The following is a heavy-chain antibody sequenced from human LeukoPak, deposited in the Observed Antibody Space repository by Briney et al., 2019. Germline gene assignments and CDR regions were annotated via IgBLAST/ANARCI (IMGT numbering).Heavy chain of an antibody. V-gene: IGHV3-23*01. D-gene: IGHD3-22*01. CDR2: ISGSGGST. Sequence: GGSLRLSCVTSGFSFSNYGMHWVRQAPGKGLEWVSAISGSGGSTYYADSVKGRFTISRDNSKNTLYLQMNSLRAEDTAVYYCAKDSISAYDSSGYYYRRARGRTLEIDYWGQGTLVTVSS. CDR1: GFSFSNYG. J-gene: IGHJ4*02. CDR3: AKDSISAYDSSGYYYRRARGRTLEIDY.